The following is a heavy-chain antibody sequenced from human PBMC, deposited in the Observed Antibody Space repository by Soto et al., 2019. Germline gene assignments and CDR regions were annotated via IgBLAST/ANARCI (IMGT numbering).Heavy chain of an antibody. CDR2: ISDYNGNT. D-gene: IGHD3-10*01. V-gene: IGHV1-18*01. CDR1: GYTFTSYG. J-gene: IGHJ4*02. CDR3: GRGRFRECDLDF. Sequence: QVLLVQSGAEAKKPGASVKVSCKASGYTFTSYGISWVRQAPGQGLEWMGWISDYNGNTNYAQKLQGRVNISTDTCTSTAYMERRSLRSDDTAVYYCGRGRFRECDLDFCGQGTLVTVAS.